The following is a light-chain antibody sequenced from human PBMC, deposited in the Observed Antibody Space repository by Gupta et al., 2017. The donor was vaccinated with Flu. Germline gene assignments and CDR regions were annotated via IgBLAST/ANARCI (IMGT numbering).Light chain of an antibody. CDR2: DYN. J-gene: IGLJ2*01. CDR1: NIGSKS. CDR3: QVWDTTTDHVI. Sequence: SYVLTQPPSVSLAPGETARISCGGNNIGSKSVHWYQQKPGQAPVLVIYDYNDRPSGIPDRFSGSNSGNSATLTISRVEGGDEADYYCQVWDTTTDHVIFGGGTKLTVL. V-gene: IGLV3-21*02.